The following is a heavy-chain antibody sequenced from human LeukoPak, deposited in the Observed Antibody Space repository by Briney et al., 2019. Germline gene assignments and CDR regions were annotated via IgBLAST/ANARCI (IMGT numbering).Heavy chain of an antibody. D-gene: IGHD3-22*01. Sequence: PSETLSLTCAVYGGSFSGYYWSWIRQPPGKGLEWIGEINHSGSTNYNPSLKSRVTISVDTSKNQFSLKLSSATAADTAVYYCARPDSSGYYSFGYWGQGTLVTVSS. V-gene: IGHV4-34*01. CDR3: ARPDSSGYYSFGY. CDR2: INHSGST. J-gene: IGHJ4*02. CDR1: GGSFSGYY.